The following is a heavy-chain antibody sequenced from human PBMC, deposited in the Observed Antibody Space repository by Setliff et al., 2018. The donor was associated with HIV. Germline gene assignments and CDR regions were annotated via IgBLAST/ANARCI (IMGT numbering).Heavy chain of an antibody. V-gene: IGHV4-34*01. CDR3: ARGRKKTLAVSGTRYFDF. J-gene: IGHJ4*02. CDR2: VTHSGST. Sequence: SETLSLTCSVSGASISGFYWTFIRQSPGKGLEWIGEVTHSGSTTYDPSLKSRITISVDTSKNQFSLKLTSVTAADMGVYYCARGRKKTLAVSGTRYFDFWGQGTLVTVSS. CDR1: GASISGFY. D-gene: IGHD6-19*01.